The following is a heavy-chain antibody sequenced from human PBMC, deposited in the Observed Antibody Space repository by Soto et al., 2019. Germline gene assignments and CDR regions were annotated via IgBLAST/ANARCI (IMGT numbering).Heavy chain of an antibody. D-gene: IGHD1-26*01. CDR3: ARALVGATDPLRY. Sequence: EVQLVESGGGLVKPGGSLRLSCAASGFTFSSYSMNWVRQAPGKGLEWVSSISSSSSYIYYADSVKGRFTISRDNAKNSLYLQMNSLSAEDTAVSYCARALVGATDPLRYWGQGTLVTVAS. J-gene: IGHJ4*02. CDR2: ISSSSSYI. CDR1: GFTFSSYS. V-gene: IGHV3-21*01.